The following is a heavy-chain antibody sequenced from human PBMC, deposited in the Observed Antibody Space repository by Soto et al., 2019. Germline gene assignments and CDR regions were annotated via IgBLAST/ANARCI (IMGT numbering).Heavy chain of an antibody. D-gene: IGHD6-13*01. CDR2: IYYSGST. V-gene: IGHV4-59*01. Sequence: SETLSLTCTVSGGSISSYYWSWIRQPPGKGLEWIGYIYYSGSTNYNPSLKSRVTISVDTSKNQFSLKLSSVTAADTAVYYCARAGKGGIAAAGYYCYYIDVWGRGTTVTVSS. CDR1: GGSISSYY. J-gene: IGHJ6*03. CDR3: ARAGKGGIAAAGYYCYYIDV.